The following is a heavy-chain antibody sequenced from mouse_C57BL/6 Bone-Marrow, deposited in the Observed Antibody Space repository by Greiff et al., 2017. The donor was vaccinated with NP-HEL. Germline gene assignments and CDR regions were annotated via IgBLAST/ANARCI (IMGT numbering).Heavy chain of an antibody. CDR3: ARRGFITLPYFDV. Sequence: VQLQQSGAELVRPGTSVKMSCKASGYTFTNYWIGWAKQRPGHGLEWIGDIYPGGGYTNYNEKFKGKATLTADKSSSTAYMQFSSLTSEDSAIYYCARRGFITLPYFDVWGTGTTVTVSS. V-gene: IGHV1-63*01. CDR1: GYTFTNYW. CDR2: IYPGGGYT. J-gene: IGHJ1*03. D-gene: IGHD1-1*01.